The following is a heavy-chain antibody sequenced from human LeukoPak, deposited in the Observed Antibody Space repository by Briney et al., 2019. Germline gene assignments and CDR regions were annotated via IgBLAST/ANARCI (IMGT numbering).Heavy chain of an antibody. CDR2: IYSGGST. J-gene: IGHJ4*02. CDR3: AKDYSHDYGDYPFDY. V-gene: IGHV3-53*01. Sequence: GGSLRLSCAASGFTVSSNYMSWVRQAPGKGLEWVSVIYSGGSTYYADSVKGRFTISRDNSKNTLYLQMNSLRAEDTAVYYCAKDYSHDYGDYPFDYWGQGTLVTVSS. CDR1: GFTVSSNY. D-gene: IGHD4-17*01.